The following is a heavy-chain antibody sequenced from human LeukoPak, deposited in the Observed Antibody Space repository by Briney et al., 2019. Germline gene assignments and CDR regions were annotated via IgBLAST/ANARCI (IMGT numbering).Heavy chain of an antibody. Sequence: SETLSLTCTVSGGSISSDRFYWMWVRQPAGKRPEWIGRIKSSNTNYNPSLKSRVNISVDKSTNQFSLKLSSLTAADTAVYYCARVPDWTYVPDYWGQGALVTVSS. J-gene: IGHJ4*02. V-gene: IGHV4-61*02. CDR1: GGSISSDRFY. D-gene: IGHD3-16*01. CDR2: IKSSNT. CDR3: ARVPDWTYVPDY.